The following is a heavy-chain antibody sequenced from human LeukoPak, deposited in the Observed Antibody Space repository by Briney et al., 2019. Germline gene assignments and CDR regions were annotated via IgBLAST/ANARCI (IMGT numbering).Heavy chain of an antibody. CDR3: ARGKESSSWYFATRYFDY. Sequence: GSLRLSCAASGFTFSSYWMSWVRQAPGKGLEWIGEINHSGSTNYNPSLKSRVTISVDTSKNQFSLKLSSVTAADTAVYYCARGKESSSWYFATRYFDYWGQGTLVTVSS. V-gene: IGHV4-34*01. J-gene: IGHJ4*02. CDR1: GFTFSSYW. CDR2: INHSGST. D-gene: IGHD6-13*01.